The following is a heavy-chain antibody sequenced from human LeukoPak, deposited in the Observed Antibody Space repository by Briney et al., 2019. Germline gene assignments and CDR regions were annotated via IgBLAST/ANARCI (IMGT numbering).Heavy chain of an antibody. J-gene: IGHJ4*02. CDR2: VNPNSGDT. CDR3: ARVSSSSWYEY. Sequence: ASVKVSCKASGYTFTGYYLHWVRQAPGQGLEWMGCVNPNSGDTNYAQKFQGRVTMTRDTSISTAYMELSRLRSDDTAVYYCARVSSSSWYEYWGQGTLVTVSS. CDR1: GYTFTGYY. D-gene: IGHD6-13*01. V-gene: IGHV1-2*02.